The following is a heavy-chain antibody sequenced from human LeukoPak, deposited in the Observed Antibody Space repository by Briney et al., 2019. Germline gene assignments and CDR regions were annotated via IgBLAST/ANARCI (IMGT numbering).Heavy chain of an antibody. J-gene: IGHJ3*02. CDR1: GGSISDYY. V-gene: IGHV4-4*09. CDR2: IFGNVSP. D-gene: IGHD3-3*01. CDR3: ARRFRTPGTLHHDAYDI. Sequence: PSETLSLTCTVSGGSISDYYWGWIRHPPGKGLEWIGHIFGNVSPDYNPSLKSRVTITTDTSKNQFSLQLSSVTAADTAMYFCARRFRTPGTLHHDAYDIWGKGTVVTVSS.